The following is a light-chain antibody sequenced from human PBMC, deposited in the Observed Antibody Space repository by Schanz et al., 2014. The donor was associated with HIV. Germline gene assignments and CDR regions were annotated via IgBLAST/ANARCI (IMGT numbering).Light chain of an antibody. Sequence: DIQMTQSPSTLSASVGDRISITCRASQSINRWLAWYQQKPGKAPKLLVYKASILQTGIPSRFSGSGSGPEFTLTISSLQPDDFATYYCQQRTFGQGTKVEMK. CDR1: QSINRW. J-gene: IGKJ1*01. CDR2: KAS. CDR3: QQRT. V-gene: IGKV1-5*03.